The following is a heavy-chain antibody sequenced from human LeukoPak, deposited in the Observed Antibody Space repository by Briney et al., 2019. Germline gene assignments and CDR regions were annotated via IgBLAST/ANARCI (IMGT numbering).Heavy chain of an antibody. J-gene: IGHJ4*02. CDR2: IVHIGTGT. CDR3: ARDSAPRDGYNYIDY. Sequence: GGSLRLSCAASEFTFSSHDMRWVRQAPGKGLEWVSSIVHIGTGTYYADSVKGRFTISRDNSKNTLYLQMNSLRAEDTAVYYCARDSAPRDGYNYIDYWGQGTLVTVSS. V-gene: IGHV3-23*01. D-gene: IGHD5-24*01. CDR1: EFTFSSHD.